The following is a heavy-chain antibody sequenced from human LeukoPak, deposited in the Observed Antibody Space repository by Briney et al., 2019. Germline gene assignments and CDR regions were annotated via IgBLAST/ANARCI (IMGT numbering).Heavy chain of an antibody. CDR3: ARHKSTVVAYYYYGMDV. J-gene: IGHJ6*02. D-gene: IGHD2-15*01. CDR1: GGSISSYY. Sequence: SETLSLTCTVSGGSISSYYWSWIRQPPGKGLEWIGYIYYSGSTNYNPSLKSRVTISVDTSKNQFSLKLSSVTAADTAVYHCARHKSTVVAYYYYGMDVWGQGTAVTVSS. V-gene: IGHV4-59*08. CDR2: IYYSGST.